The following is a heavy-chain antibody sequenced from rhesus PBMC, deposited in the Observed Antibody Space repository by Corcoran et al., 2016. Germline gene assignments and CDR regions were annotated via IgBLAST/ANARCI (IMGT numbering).Heavy chain of an antibody. CDR2: IYGSGTST. CDR3: ARGSRYFDY. J-gene: IGHJ4*01. Sequence: QVQLQESGPGVVKPSETLSLTCAVSGGSISDSYRWSWLRQPPGKGLEWIGYIYGSGTSTNSNPPRKSLVTISKDPSKKQFSLKLSSVTAADTAVYYCARGSRYFDYWGQGVLVTVSS. D-gene: IGHD2-39*01. CDR1: GGSISDSYR. V-gene: IGHV4S10*01.